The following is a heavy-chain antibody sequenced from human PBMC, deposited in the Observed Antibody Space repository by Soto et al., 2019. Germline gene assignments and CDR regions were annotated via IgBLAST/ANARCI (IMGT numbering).Heavy chain of an antibody. CDR3: ARDDEGGSYCDLGY. D-gene: IGHD3-10*01. J-gene: IGHJ4*02. Sequence: GGSLRLSCAASGFTFSNYIRHWVRQAPGKGLEWVAIILHDGNNKYYADSVKGRFTISRDNSKNTLYLQMNSLRTEDTAIYYCARDDEGGSYCDLGYWGQGTLVTVSS. CDR2: ILHDGNNK. V-gene: IGHV3-30-3*01. CDR1: GFTFSNYI.